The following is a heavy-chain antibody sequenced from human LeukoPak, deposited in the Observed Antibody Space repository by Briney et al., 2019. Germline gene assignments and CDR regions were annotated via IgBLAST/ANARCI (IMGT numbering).Heavy chain of an antibody. V-gene: IGHV4-39*01. D-gene: IGHD3-9*01. CDR3: ARHGRYYDILPGYYYWFDP. Sequence: PSETLSLTCTVSGGSISSSSYYWGWIRQPPGKGLEWTESICYSGCTSYNPSLKSRVTISVDASKNQFSLKLSSVTAADTAVYYCARHGRYYDILPGYYYWFDPWGQGTLVTVSS. CDR1: GGSISSSSYY. J-gene: IGHJ5*02. CDR2: ICYSGCT.